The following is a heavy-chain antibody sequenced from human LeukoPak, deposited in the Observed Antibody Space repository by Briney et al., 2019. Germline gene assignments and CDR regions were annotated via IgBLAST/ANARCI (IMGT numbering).Heavy chain of an antibody. CDR3: AKGDTAMVFYGAFDI. V-gene: IGHV3-30*04. CDR1: GFTFSSYA. D-gene: IGHD5-18*01. J-gene: IGHJ3*02. CDR2: ISYDGSNK. Sequence: QTGGSLRLSCAASGFTFSSYAMHWVRQAPGKGLEWVAVISYDGSNKYYADSVKGRFTISRDNSKNTLYLQMNSLRAEDTAVYYCAKGDTAMVFYGAFDIWGQGTMVTVSS.